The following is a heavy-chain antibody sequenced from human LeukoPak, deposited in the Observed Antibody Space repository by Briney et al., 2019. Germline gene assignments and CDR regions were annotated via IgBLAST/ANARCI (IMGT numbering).Heavy chain of an antibody. CDR1: GYTFTSYG. CDR3: ARHEGYFGIHTDFDY. J-gene: IGHJ4*02. V-gene: IGHV1-18*04. CDR2: ISAYNGNT. Sequence: ASVKVSCKASGYTFTSYGISWARQAPGQGLEWMGWISAYNGNTNYAQKHQGRVTMTTDTSTSTAYMELRSLRSDDTAVYYCARHEGYFGIHTDFDYWGQGTLVTVSS. D-gene: IGHD3-9*01.